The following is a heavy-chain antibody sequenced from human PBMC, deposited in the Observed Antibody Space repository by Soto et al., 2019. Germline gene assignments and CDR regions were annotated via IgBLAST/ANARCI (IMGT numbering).Heavy chain of an antibody. D-gene: IGHD3-10*01. V-gene: IGHV1-58*02. Sequence: SVKVSCKAAGFTFTSSAMQWGRQARGQRLEWIGWIVVGSGNTNYAQKFQERVTITRDMSTSTAYMELSSLRSEDTAVYYCAANWDYYGSGSPILPIDYWGQGTLVTVSS. J-gene: IGHJ4*02. CDR1: GFTFTSSA. CDR3: AANWDYYGSGSPILPIDY. CDR2: IVVGSGNT.